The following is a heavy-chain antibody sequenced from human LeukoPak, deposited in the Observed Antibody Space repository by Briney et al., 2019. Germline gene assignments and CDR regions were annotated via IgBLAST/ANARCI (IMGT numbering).Heavy chain of an antibody. CDR1: GFTFSSYW. D-gene: IGHD3/OR15-3a*01. Sequence: GGSLRLSCAASGFTFSSYWMHWVRQVPGKGLVWVSRINPDGTNTRFADSVKGRFTISRDNAKNTLYLQMNSLRAEDTAVYYCARPPDYYDFWGASHWGQGLLVTVSS. CDR2: INPDGTNT. CDR3: ARPPDYYDFWGASH. J-gene: IGHJ4*02. V-gene: IGHV3-74*01.